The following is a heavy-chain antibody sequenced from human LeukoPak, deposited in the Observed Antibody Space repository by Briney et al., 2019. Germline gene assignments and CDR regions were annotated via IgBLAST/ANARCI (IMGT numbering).Heavy chain of an antibody. CDR3: ARVGYSSSWTRYFDY. D-gene: IGHD6-13*01. CDR2: INPSGGST. Sequence: ASVKVSCKASGYTFTSYYMHWVRQAPGQGLEGMGIINPSGGSTSYAQKFQGRVTMTRDTSTSTVYMELSSLRSEDTAVYYCARVGYSSSWTRYFDYWGQGTLVTVSS. CDR1: GYTFTSYY. J-gene: IGHJ4*02. V-gene: IGHV1-46*01.